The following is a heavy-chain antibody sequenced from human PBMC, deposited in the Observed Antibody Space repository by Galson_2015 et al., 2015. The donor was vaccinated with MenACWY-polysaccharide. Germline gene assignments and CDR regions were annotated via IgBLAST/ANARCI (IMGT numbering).Heavy chain of an antibody. CDR1: GYSISSGYY. CDR2: IYHSGST. Sequence: ATLSLTCAVSGYSISSGYYWGWIRQPPGKGLEWIGSIYHSGSTYYNPSLKSRVTISVDTSKNQFSLKLSSVTAADTAAYYCARVEKYSGSFYILYWGQGTLVTVSS. J-gene: IGHJ4*02. V-gene: IGHV4-38-2*01. D-gene: IGHD1-26*01. CDR3: ARVEKYSGSFYILY.